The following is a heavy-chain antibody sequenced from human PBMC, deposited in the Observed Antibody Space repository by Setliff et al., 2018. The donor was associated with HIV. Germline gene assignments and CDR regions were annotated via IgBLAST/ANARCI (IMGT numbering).Heavy chain of an antibody. J-gene: IGHJ6*02. CDR1: GVSINSGDYS. Sequence: SETLSLTCDVSGVSINSGDYSWNWIRQPAGKRLEWIGHVHSNGFKNYNSSLESRVDISVDTSNNQFSLKLSSVTAADTAVYYCARGLPRRHSFIAAAGGFYYYGMDVWGQGTTVTVSS. CDR2: VHSNGFK. D-gene: IGHD6-13*01. CDR3: ARGLPRRHSFIAAAGGFYYYGMDV. V-gene: IGHV4-61*09.